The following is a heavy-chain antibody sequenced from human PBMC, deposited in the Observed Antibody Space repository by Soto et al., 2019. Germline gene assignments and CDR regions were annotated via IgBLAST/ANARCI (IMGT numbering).Heavy chain of an antibody. CDR1: GYTFTSYY. V-gene: IGHV1-46*01. Sequence: GASVKVSCKASGYTFTSYYMHWVRQAPGQGLEWMGIINPSGDSTSYAQKFQGRVTMTRDTSTSTVYMEQSSLRSEDTAVYYCAGSVLEQLGFDYWRQGTLVTVPS. J-gene: IGHJ4*02. CDR3: AGSVLEQLGFDY. D-gene: IGHD6-6*01. CDR2: INPSGDST.